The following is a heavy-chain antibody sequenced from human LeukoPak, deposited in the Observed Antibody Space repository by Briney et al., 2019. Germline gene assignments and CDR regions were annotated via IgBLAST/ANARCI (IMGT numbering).Heavy chain of an antibody. CDR3: ARVIVGGSVSHFDY. J-gene: IGHJ4*02. CDR2: IYYSGGT. CDR1: GGSLSSHY. Sequence: SETLSLTRSVSGGSLSSHYWSWIRQPPEKGLEWFGYIYYSGGTDYNPTLKSRVPTSVDRSRNQFSRKLSSVTAADSAVYYCARVIVGGSVSHFDYWGQGTLVTVSS. D-gene: IGHD2-21*01. V-gene: IGHV4-59*11.